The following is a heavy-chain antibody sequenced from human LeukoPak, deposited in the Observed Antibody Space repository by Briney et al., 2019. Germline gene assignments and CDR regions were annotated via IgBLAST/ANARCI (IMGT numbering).Heavy chain of an antibody. CDR2: FDPEDGET. J-gene: IGHJ4*02. CDR1: GYTHTELS. Sequence: GASVKVSCKVSGYTHTELSMHWVRQAPGKGLEWMGVFDPEDGETIYAQKFQGRVTMTEDTSTDTAYMELSSLRSEDTAVYYCATRYSSGARGSFDYWGQGTLVTVSS. D-gene: IGHD6-19*01. CDR3: ATRYSSGARGSFDY. V-gene: IGHV1-24*01.